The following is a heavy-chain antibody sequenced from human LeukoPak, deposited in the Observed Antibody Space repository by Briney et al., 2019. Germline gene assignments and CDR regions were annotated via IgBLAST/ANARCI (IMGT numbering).Heavy chain of an antibody. V-gene: IGHV4-4*02. CDR2: IYHSGST. CDR3: AASGYDYSGSSDY. D-gene: IGHD5-12*01. CDR1: GGSISSSNW. J-gene: IGHJ4*02. Sequence: SETLSLTCAVSGGSISSSNWWSWVRQPPGKGLEWIGEIYHSGSTNYNPSLKSRVTISVDKSKNQFSLKLSSVTAADTAVYYCAASGYDYSGSSDYWGQGTLVTVSS.